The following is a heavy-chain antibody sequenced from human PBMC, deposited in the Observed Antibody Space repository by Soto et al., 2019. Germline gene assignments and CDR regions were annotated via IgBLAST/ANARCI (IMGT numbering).Heavy chain of an antibody. D-gene: IGHD3-10*02. V-gene: IGHV3-23*01. CDR3: AKSTTAGVLGGNWFDP. CDR1: GFTFSSYA. CDR2: ISGSGGST. Sequence: GGSLRLSCAASGFTFSSYAMSWVRQAPGKGLEWVSAISGSGGSTYYADSVKGRFTISRDNSKNTLYLQMNSLRAEDTAVYYCAKSTTAGVLGGNWFDPWGQGTLVTVSS. J-gene: IGHJ5*02.